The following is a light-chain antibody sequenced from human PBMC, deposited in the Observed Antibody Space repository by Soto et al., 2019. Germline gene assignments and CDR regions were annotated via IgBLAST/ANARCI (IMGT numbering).Light chain of an antibody. CDR1: QSINSW. Sequence: DIQMTQSPSTLSASVGDRVTITCRASQSINSWLAWYQQKPGKAPKLLIYKASSLESGVPSRFSGSESGTEFTLTISSLQPDDFATYYCQQYNNYSGTFGQGTMVEIK. J-gene: IGKJ1*01. CDR3: QQYNNYSGT. V-gene: IGKV1-5*03. CDR2: KAS.